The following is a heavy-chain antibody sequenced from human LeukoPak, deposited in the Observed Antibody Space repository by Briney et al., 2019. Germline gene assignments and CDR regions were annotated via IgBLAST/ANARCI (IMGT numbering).Heavy chain of an antibody. CDR2: ISGSGANT. Sequence: HTGGSLRLSCAASGFTFSTYSMSWVRLAPGKGLEWVSGISGSGANTYYADSVKGRFTISRDNSKNTLYLQMNSLRAEDTAVFYCAKYPASGGYFDYWGQGTLVTVSS. CDR3: AKYPASGGYFDY. D-gene: IGHD6-13*01. J-gene: IGHJ4*02. CDR1: GFTFSTYS. V-gene: IGHV3-23*01.